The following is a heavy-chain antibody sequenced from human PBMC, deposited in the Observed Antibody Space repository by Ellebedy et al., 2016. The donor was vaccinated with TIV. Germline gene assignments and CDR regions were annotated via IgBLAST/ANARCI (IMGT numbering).Heavy chain of an antibody. Sequence: AASVKVSCKASGGTFSSYAISWVRQAPGQGLEWIGWISANDGNTEYAEKFQGRVTMTTENSTSTAYLHLRGLRADDTAVYFCARDRGYIASWYGEFWGQGTLVAVSS. D-gene: IGHD6-13*01. J-gene: IGHJ4*02. CDR2: ISANDGNT. CDR1: GGTFSSYA. V-gene: IGHV1-18*01. CDR3: ARDRGYIASWYGEF.